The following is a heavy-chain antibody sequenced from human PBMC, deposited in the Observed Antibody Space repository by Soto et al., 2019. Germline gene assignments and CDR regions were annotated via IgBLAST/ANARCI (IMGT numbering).Heavy chain of an antibody. CDR3: AKCNDLVRDAPCER. CDR1: GFSFDDYG. D-gene: IGHD2-21*01. CDR2: ISWKGGNI. V-gene: IGHV3-9*01. J-gene: IGHJ4*02. Sequence: EVQLVESGGGSVQPGRSLRLSCAASGFSFDDYGMHWVRHGPGKGLEWVSGISWKGGNIYYADSVKGRFTISRDNAKSQLQLQMTSQRSKATALCYYAKCNDLVRDAPCERWGQRILVTISS.